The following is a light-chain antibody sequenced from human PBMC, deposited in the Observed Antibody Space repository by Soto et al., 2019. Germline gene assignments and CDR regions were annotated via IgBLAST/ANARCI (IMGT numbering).Light chain of an antibody. V-gene: IGLV1-44*01. CDR3: AAWDDSMNGRV. CDR1: NSNIGSNT. Sequence: QSVLTLPPSASGTPGQRVTISCSGSNSNIGSNTVNWCQQLPGTAPKLLIYYDNLRPSGVPDRISGSKSGTSASLAISGLQYDDEADYYCAAWDDSMNGRVFGTGTKVTVL. J-gene: IGLJ1*01. CDR2: YDN.